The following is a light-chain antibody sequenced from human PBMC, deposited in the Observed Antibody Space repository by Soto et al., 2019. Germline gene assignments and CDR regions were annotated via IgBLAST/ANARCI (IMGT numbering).Light chain of an antibody. CDR3: QQYNSYSQT. Sequence: PSTLSSSVGDRVTITCRASQSISSYLNWYQQKPGKAPKLLIYAASSLQSGVPSRFSGSGSGTEFTLTISSLQPDDFATYYCQQYNSYSQTFGQGTKVDIK. J-gene: IGKJ1*01. CDR2: AAS. V-gene: IGKV1-5*01. CDR1: QSISSY.